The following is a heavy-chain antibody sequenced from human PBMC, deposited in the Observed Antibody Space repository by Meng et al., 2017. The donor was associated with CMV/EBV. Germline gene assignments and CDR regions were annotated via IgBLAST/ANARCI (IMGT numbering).Heavy chain of an antibody. J-gene: IGHJ4*02. D-gene: IGHD1-26*01. V-gene: IGHV3-74*01. CDR3: ARDQWEHYFDF. CDR2: IRFDGVET. Sequence: GESLKISCAASGFTFSSYSMHWVRQAPGKGLVWVSHIRFDGVETNYADSVKGRFSISRDNAKNTVYLQMNSLRVEDTGVYYCARDQWEHYFDFWGQGALVTVSS. CDR1: GFTFSSYS.